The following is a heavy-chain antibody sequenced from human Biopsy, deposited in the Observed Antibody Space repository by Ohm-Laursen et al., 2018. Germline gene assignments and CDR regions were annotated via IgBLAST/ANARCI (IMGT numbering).Heavy chain of an antibody. CDR1: GYTFTTYY. CDR3: ATKLTGYFHH. D-gene: IGHD3-9*01. CDR2: NIPILGTG. J-gene: IGHJ1*01. V-gene: IGHV1-69*06. Sequence: GASVKVSCKVSGYTFTTYYIHWVRQASGQGLEWLGGNIPILGTGNYAQKFQGRVTVAADTSTSTATMELRSLRSDDTAVYYCATKLTGYFHHWGQGTLVIVSS.